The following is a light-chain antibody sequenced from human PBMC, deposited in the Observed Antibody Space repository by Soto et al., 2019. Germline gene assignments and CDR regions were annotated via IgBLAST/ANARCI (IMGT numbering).Light chain of an antibody. V-gene: IGLV2-11*01. Sequence: QSALTQPRSVSGSPGQSVTISCTGTSSDVGGYNYVSWYQQHPGKAPKLMIYDVSKRPSGVPDRFSGSKSGNTASLTISGLQAEDEADYSCCSYAGSYTNWVFGGGTTVTVL. CDR1: SSDVGGYNY. J-gene: IGLJ3*02. CDR2: DVS. CDR3: CSYAGSYTNWV.